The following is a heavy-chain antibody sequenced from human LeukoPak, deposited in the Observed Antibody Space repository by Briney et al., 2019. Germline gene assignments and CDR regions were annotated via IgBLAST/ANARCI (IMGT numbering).Heavy chain of an antibody. CDR3: AKGWGPPSIAVAGTGFDY. D-gene: IGHD6-19*01. J-gene: IGHJ4*02. CDR2: ISGSGGST. Sequence: PGGSLRLSCAASGFTFSSYAMSWVRQAPGKGLEWVSAISGSGGSTYYADPVKGRFTISRDNSKNTLYLQMNSLRAEDTAVYYCAKGWGPPSIAVAGTGFDYWGQGTLVTVSS. V-gene: IGHV3-23*01. CDR1: GFTFSSYA.